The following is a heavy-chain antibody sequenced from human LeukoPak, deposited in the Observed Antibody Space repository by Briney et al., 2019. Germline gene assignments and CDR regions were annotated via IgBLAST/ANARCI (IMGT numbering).Heavy chain of an antibody. CDR3: VRIAAAGTGGYYYYYYMDV. Sequence: ASVKVSCKASGGTFSSYAISWVRQAPGQGLEWMGWMNPNSGNTGYAQKFQGRVTMTRNTSISTAYMELSSLRSEDTAVYYCVRIAAAGTGGYYYYYYMDVWGKGTTVTVSS. V-gene: IGHV1-8*02. D-gene: IGHD6-13*01. CDR1: GGTFSSYA. J-gene: IGHJ6*03. CDR2: MNPNSGNT.